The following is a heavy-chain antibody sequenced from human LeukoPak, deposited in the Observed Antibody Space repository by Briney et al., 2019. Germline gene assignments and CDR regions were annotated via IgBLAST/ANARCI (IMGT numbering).Heavy chain of an antibody. CDR2: INHSGST. V-gene: IGHV4-34*01. CDR1: GGSFSGYY. Sequence: PSETLSLTCAVYGGSFSGYYWSWIRQPPGKGLEWIGEINHSGSTNYNPSLKSRVTISVDTSKNQFSLKLSSVTAADTAVCYCARVGPSSETMVRELRGYYYGMDVWGQGTTVTVSS. D-gene: IGHD3-10*01. CDR3: ARVGPSSETMVRELRGYYYGMDV. J-gene: IGHJ6*02.